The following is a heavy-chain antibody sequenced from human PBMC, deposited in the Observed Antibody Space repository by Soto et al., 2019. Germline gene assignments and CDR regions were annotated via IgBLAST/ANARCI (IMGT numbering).Heavy chain of an antibody. V-gene: IGHV1-69*13. D-gene: IGHD3-3*01. CDR3: ARDFWSGHGDY. CDR1: GGTFSSYA. CDR2: IIPIFGTA. Sequence: GASVKVSCKASGGTFSSYAISWVRQAPGQGLEWMGGIIPIFGTANYAQKLQGRVTITADESTSTAYMELSSLRSEDTAVYYCARDFWSGHGDYWGQGTLVTVSS. J-gene: IGHJ4*02.